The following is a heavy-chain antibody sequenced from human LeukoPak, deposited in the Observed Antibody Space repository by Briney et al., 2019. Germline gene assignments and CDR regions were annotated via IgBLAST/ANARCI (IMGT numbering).Heavy chain of an antibody. CDR3: ARAYSRSYSHFDD. J-gene: IGHJ4*02. V-gene: IGHV4-4*09. Sequence: LETLSLTCTVSGGALSGYYWSWIRQPPGQGLEGIGYIYTSGSTNYNPSLKRRVTISVDTSKNHFSLRMSSVTAADTAMYFCARAYSRSYSHFDDWGQGTLVTVPS. D-gene: IGHD1-26*01. CDR2: IYTSGST. CDR1: GGALSGYY.